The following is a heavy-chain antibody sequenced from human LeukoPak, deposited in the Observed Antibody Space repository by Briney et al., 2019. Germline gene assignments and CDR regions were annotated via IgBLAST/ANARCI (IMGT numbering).Heavy chain of an antibody. V-gene: IGHV3-21*06. CDR1: GFTFSSYS. J-gene: IGHJ4*02. CDR3: ARDKKTDDYGDYWPWVVDY. Sequence: GGSLRLSCAASGFTFSSYSMNWVRQAPGKGLEWVSSISSSSSYIYYADSVKGRFTISRDNAKNSLYLQMNSLRAEDTAVYYCARDKKTDDYGDYWPWVVDYWGQGTLVTASS. D-gene: IGHD4-17*01. CDR2: ISSSSSYI.